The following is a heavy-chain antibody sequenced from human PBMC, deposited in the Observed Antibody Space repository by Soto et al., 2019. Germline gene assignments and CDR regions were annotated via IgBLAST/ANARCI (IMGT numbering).Heavy chain of an antibody. CDR2: IYGSGGGI. J-gene: IGHJ4*02. V-gene: IGHV3-23*01. Sequence: GGSLRLSCTASGFTFRDYAMTWVRQAPGKGLECVSGIYGSGGGIQYADSVKGRFTISRDNYRNTLYLQMNSLRDEDTAVYYCAKDLVSGDGLWLMDEWGQGTPVTVSS. D-gene: IGHD2-21*02. CDR1: GFTFRDYA. CDR3: AKDLVSGDGLWLMDE.